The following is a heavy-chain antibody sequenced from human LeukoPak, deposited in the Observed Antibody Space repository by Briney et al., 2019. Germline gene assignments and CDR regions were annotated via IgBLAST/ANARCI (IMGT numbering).Heavy chain of an antibody. CDR3: ARGIAVAGLTYFDY. D-gene: IGHD6-19*01. Sequence: ASVKVSCKASGYTFTSYAMHWVRQASGQRLEWMGWINAGNGNTKYSQKFQGRVTITRDTSASTAYMELSSLRSEDTAVYYCARGIAVAGLTYFDYWGQGTLVTVSS. CDR2: INAGNGNT. V-gene: IGHV1-3*01. CDR1: GYTFTSYA. J-gene: IGHJ4*02.